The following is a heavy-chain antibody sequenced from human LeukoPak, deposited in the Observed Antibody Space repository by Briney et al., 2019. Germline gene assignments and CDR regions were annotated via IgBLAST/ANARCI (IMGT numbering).Heavy chain of an antibody. J-gene: IGHJ4*02. Sequence: PGGSLRLSCAASGFTFSTYWMNWFRQTPGKGLEGVAKINADGGEKDHAASVKGRFTISRDNAKNSLYLKMNSLRVEDTAVYYCARGGAARSDFWGQGTLVTVSS. CDR3: ARGGAARSDF. D-gene: IGHD6-6*01. CDR2: INADGGEK. CDR1: GFTFSTYW. V-gene: IGHV3-7*01.